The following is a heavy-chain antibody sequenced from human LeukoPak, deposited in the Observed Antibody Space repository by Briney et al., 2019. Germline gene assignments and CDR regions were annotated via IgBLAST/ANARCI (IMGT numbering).Heavy chain of an antibody. D-gene: IGHD2-15*01. CDR1: GFTFSSYA. Sequence: GGSLRLSCAASGFTFSSYAMHWVRQAPGKGLEWVAVISYDGSNKYYADSVKGRFTISRDNSKNTLYLQMNSLRAEDTAVYYCARVMGEGGYCSGGSCYSIRYYYYYMDVWGKGTTVTVSS. V-gene: IGHV3-30-3*01. J-gene: IGHJ6*03. CDR2: ISYDGSNK. CDR3: ARVMGEGGYCSGGSCYSIRYYYYYMDV.